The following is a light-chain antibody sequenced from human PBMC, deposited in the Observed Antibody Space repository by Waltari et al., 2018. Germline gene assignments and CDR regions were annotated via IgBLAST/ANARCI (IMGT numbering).Light chain of an antibody. CDR2: KVS. Sequence: DVVLTQSPLSLPVTLGQPASISCKSSQILVHIDGNTYLSWFHQRPGQSPRRLIYKVSNRESGVPERFRASGSGTDVTLKISRVEAEDVGVYYCMPGKHWRLTFGGGSKVE. V-gene: IGKV2-30*02. CDR3: MPGKHWRLT. J-gene: IGKJ4*01. CDR1: QILVHIDGNTY.